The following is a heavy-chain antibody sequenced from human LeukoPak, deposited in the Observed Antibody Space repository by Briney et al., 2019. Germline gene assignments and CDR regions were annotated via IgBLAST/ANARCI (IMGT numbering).Heavy chain of an antibody. J-gene: IGHJ4*02. CDR2: INAGNGNT. CDR3: ARGSSGWYVDY. Sequence: ASVKVSCKASGYTFTSYGISRVRQAPGQGLEWMGWINAGNGNTKYSQKFQGRVTITRDTSASTAYMELSSLRSEDTAVYYCARGSSGWYVDYWGQGTLVTVSS. CDR1: GYTFTSYG. D-gene: IGHD6-19*01. V-gene: IGHV1-3*01.